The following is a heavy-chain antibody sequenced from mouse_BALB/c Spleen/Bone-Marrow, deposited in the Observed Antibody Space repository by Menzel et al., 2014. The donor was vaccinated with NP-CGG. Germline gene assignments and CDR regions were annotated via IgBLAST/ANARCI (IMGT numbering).Heavy chain of an antibody. D-gene: IGHD1-1*01. CDR2: IDPANGNT. J-gene: IGHJ3*01. CDR1: GFNIKDTY. Sequence: DVKLQESGAELVKPGASVKLSCTASGFNIKDTYMHWVKRRPEQGLEWIGRIDPANGNTKYDLKFQGKATITADTSSNTAYLQLSSLTSEDTAVYYCANYYYGSSLFAYWGQGTLVTVSA. V-gene: IGHV14-3*02. CDR3: ANYYYGSSLFAY.